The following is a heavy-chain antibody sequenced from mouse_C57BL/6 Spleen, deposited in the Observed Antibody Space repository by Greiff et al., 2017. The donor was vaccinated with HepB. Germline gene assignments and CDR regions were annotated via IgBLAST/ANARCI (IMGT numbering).Heavy chain of an antibody. CDR3: ARDRESQAGFDY. J-gene: IGHJ2*01. V-gene: IGHV5-4*01. D-gene: IGHD3-2*02. Sequence: EVKLMESGGGLVKPGGSLKLSCAASGFTFSSYAMSWVRQTPEKRLEWVATISAGGSYTYYPDNVKGRFTISRDNAKNNLYLQMSHLKSEDTAMYYCARDRESQAGFDYWGEGTTLTVSS. CDR1: GFTFSSYA. CDR2: ISAGGSYT.